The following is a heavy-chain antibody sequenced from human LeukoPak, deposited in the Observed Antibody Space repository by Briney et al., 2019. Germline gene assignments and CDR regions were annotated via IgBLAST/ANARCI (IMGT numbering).Heavy chain of an antibody. V-gene: IGHV3-7*01. Sequence: GGSLRLSCAASGFTFSSNWMSWVRQAPGKGLEWVANIKKDGSDKYYVDSVKGRFTISRDNAKNSLYLEMNSLRADDTGVYYCALSMVRGPFSFYYYGVDVWGPGTAVTVSS. CDR2: IKKDGSDK. CDR1: GFTFSSNW. J-gene: IGHJ6*02. CDR3: ALSMVRGPFSFYYYGVDV. D-gene: IGHD3-10*01.